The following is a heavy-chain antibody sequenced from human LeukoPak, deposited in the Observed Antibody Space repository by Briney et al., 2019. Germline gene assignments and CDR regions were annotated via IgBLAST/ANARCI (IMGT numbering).Heavy chain of an antibody. CDR1: GYAFTGYY. CDR3: ARVVGVTYYYYYGMDV. CDR2: INPNSGGT. D-gene: IGHD2-15*01. Sequence: ASVKVSCKASGYAFTGYYMHWVRQAPGQGLEWMGWINPNSGGTNYAQKFQGRVTMTRDTSISTAYMELSRLRSDDTAVYYCARVVGVTYYYYYGMDVWGRGTTVTVSS. J-gene: IGHJ6*02. V-gene: IGHV1-2*02.